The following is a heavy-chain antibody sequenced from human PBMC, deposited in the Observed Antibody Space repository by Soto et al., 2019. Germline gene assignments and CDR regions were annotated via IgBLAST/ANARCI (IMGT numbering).Heavy chain of an antibody. CDR2: VYRTGST. Sequence: QVQLHDSGPGLVKPSGTLSLTCAVSGGSISTSNWWSWVRQPPGKGLEWIGEVYRTGSTNYNPSLESRLTISVDKSKNQFSLKLTSVTAADTAVYYCARARATIAAAAIFDCWGQGTLVTVSS. CDR3: ARARATIAAAAIFDC. CDR1: GGSISTSNW. J-gene: IGHJ4*02. D-gene: IGHD6-13*01. V-gene: IGHV4-4*02.